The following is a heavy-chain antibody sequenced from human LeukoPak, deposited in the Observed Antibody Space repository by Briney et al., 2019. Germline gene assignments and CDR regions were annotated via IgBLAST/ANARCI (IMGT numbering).Heavy chain of an antibody. V-gene: IGHV3-23*01. CDR2: ISGSGGST. D-gene: IGHD6-19*01. CDR1: AVTFSNYA. J-gene: IGHJ4*02. Sequence: GGSLRLSCAASAVTFSNYAMTWVRQAPGKGLEWVSAISGSGGSTYYADSVKGRSTISRDNSKNTLYLQMNSLRAEDTAVYYCANVAGLELRRTAGYFDYWGQGTLVTVSS. CDR3: ANVAGLELRRTAGYFDY.